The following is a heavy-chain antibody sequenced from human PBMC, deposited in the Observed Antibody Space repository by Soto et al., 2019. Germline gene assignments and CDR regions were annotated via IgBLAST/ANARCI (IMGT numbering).Heavy chain of an antibody. CDR1: GFTFGDYA. CDR3: TRENYSLSYYYYGMYV. CDR2: IRSKAYGGTT. D-gene: IGHD1-7*01. V-gene: IGHV3-49*03. Sequence: GGSLRLSCTASGFTFGDYAMSWFRQAPGKGLEWVGFIRSKAYGGTTEYAASVKGRFTISRDDSKSIAYLQMNSLKIEDTAVYYCTRENYSLSYYYYGMYVWGQGTTVTVSS. J-gene: IGHJ6*02.